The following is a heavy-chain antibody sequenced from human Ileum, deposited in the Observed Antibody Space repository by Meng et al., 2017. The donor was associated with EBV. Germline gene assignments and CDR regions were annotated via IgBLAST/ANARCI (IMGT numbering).Heavy chain of an antibody. Sequence: QVQLQESGPGLVKPSDTPSLPSAVSGYSISSTNWWGWIRQPPGKGLEWIGYIYCSGSTSYNPSLKSRVTMSVDTSKNQFSPNLNSVTAVDTAVYYCARNVPGTSAYYDWGQGTLVTVSS. V-gene: IGHV4-28*01. CDR3: ARNVPGTSAYYD. CDR1: GYSISSTNW. CDR2: IYCSGST. D-gene: IGHD3-22*01. J-gene: IGHJ4*02.